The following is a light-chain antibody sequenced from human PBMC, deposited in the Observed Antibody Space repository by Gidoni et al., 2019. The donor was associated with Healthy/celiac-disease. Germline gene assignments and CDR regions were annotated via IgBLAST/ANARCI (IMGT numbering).Light chain of an antibody. J-gene: IGLJ2*01. CDR2: QYS. V-gene: IGLV3-1*01. CDR1: KLGDKY. CDR3: QAWDSSTWVV. Sequence: SYELTQPPSVSVSPGQTASITCSGDKLGDKYACWYQQTPGQSPVLVIYQYSKRPSGIPERFSGSNSGNTATLTISGTQAMDEADYYCQAWDSSTWVVFGGGTKLTVL.